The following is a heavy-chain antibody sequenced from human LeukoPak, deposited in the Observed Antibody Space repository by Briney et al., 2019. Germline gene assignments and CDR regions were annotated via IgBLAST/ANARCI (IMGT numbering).Heavy chain of an antibody. CDR1: GDSINNFY. V-gene: IGHV4-59*01. J-gene: IGHJ6*04. CDR2: IHYSGST. D-gene: IGHD3-10*01. Sequence: SETLSLTCTVSGDSINNFYWSWIRQPPEGGLDYIGYIHYSGSTNYNPSLKSRLTISIDTSKSQFTMKLSSVTAADTAVYYCARLARLTLIRGVTGYDSLDVWGKGTKVTVSS. CDR3: ARLARLTLIRGVTGYDSLDV.